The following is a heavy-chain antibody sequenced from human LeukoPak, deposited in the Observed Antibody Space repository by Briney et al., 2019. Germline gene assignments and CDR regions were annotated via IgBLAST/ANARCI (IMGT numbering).Heavy chain of an antibody. Sequence: SETLSLTCSVSGGSISSSNYYWSWIRQPAGKGLEWIGRIYTSESTNYNPSLKSRVTISVDTSRNQFSLKLSSVTAADTAVYYCARGLWFGDENPPYFDYWGQGTLVTVSS. CDR2: IYTSEST. V-gene: IGHV4-61*02. J-gene: IGHJ4*02. CDR1: GGSISSSNYY. D-gene: IGHD3-10*01. CDR3: ARGLWFGDENPPYFDY.